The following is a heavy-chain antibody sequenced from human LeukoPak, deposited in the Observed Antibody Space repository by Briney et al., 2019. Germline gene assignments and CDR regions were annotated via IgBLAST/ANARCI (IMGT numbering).Heavy chain of an antibody. Sequence: GGSLRLSCAASGFTFSSFWMTWVRQAPGKGLEWVANIKQDGSEKYYVDSVKGRFTISRDNAKNSLYLQMNSLRAGDTAVYYCARAAYSSTWYSRYFDLWGRGTLVTVSS. D-gene: IGHD6-13*01. CDR3: ARAAYSSTWYSRYFDL. V-gene: IGHV3-7*01. J-gene: IGHJ2*01. CDR2: IKQDGSEK. CDR1: GFTFSSFW.